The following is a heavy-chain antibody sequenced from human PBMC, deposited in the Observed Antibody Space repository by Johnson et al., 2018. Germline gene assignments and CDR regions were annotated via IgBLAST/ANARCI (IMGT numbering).Heavy chain of an antibody. Sequence: QVQLVQSGGGVVQPGTSLRLSCAASGFTFITYAMHWVRQTPGKGLEWVAIISFDGRIKYYAGSVEGRFTISRDSSKNTLFLQMSSLRAEDTAGYYCAKVRGVGATDAFDVWGRGTMVTVSS. J-gene: IGHJ3*01. CDR3: AKVRGVGATDAFDV. V-gene: IGHV3-30*18. CDR1: GFTFITYA. D-gene: IGHD1-26*01. CDR2: ISFDGRIK.